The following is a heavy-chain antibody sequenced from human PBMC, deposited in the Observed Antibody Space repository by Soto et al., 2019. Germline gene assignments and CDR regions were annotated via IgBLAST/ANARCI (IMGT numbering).Heavy chain of an antibody. Sequence: GASVKVSCKASGGTFSSYAISWVRQAPGQGLEWMGGIIPIFGTANYAQKFQGRVTITADESTSTAYMELSSLRSEDTAVYYCARDPLYCSGGSCYSEFDYWGQGTLVTVSS. CDR3: ARDPLYCSGGSCYSEFDY. V-gene: IGHV1-69*13. D-gene: IGHD2-15*01. CDR2: IIPIFGTA. J-gene: IGHJ4*02. CDR1: GGTFSSYA.